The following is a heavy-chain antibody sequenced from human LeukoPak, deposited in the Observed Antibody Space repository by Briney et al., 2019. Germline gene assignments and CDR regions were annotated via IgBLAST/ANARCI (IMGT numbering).Heavy chain of an antibody. CDR3: ARTNYGDYWFDP. J-gene: IGHJ5*02. Sequence: VSVKVSCKASGYTFTGYYMHWVRQASGQGLEWMGWINPNSGGTNYAQKFQGRVTMTRDTSISTAYMELSRLRSDDTAVYYCARTNYGDYWFDPWGQGTLVTVSS. CDR2: INPNSGGT. V-gene: IGHV1-2*02. D-gene: IGHD4-17*01. CDR1: GYTFTGYY.